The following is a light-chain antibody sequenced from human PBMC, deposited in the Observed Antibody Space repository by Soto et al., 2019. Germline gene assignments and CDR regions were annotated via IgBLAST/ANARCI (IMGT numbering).Light chain of an antibody. CDR2: AAS. Sequence: DIQMTQSPSSLSASVGDRVTITCRASQNIKNYLNWYQQKPGKAPKLLIYAASSLQSGVPSRFSGSGSGTDFTLTISSLQPEDFATYYCQQSYSTPWTFGQGTKVDI. CDR3: QQSYSTPWT. J-gene: IGKJ1*01. CDR1: QNIKNY. V-gene: IGKV1-39*01.